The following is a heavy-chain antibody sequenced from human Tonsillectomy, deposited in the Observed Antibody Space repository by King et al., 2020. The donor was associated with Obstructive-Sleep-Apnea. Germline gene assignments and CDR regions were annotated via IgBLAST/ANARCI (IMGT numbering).Heavy chain of an antibody. V-gene: IGHV4-59*08. CDR3: ARSAYSYDYAFDI. D-gene: IGHD5-18*01. CDR2: IYYSGST. J-gene: IGHJ3*02. CDR1: GGSISSYY. Sequence: QLQESGPGLVKPSETLSLTCTVSGGSISSYYWSWIRQPPGQGLEWFVFIYYSGSTNYNPSPKRLVSISVDTSKSQFSLNLSSVTAADTAVYYCARSAYSYDYAFDIWGQGTMVTVSS.